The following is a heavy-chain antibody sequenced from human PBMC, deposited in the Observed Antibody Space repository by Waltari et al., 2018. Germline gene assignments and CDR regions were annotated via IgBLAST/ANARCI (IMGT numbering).Heavy chain of an antibody. J-gene: IGHJ4*02. CDR2: ISYDGSNK. V-gene: IGHV3-30-3*01. D-gene: IGHD2-15*01. CDR3: ARAYCSGGSCYYFDY. Sequence: QVQLVESGGGVVQPGRSLRLSCAASGFTFSRYAMHWVRQAPGKGLEWVAVISYDGSNKYYADSVKGRFTISRDNSKNTLYLQMNSLRAEDTAVYYCARAYCSGGSCYYFDYWGQGTLVTVSS. CDR1: GFTFSRYA.